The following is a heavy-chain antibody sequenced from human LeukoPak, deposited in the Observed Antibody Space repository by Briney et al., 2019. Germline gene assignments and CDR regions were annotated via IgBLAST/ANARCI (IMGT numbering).Heavy chain of an antibody. Sequence: SETLSLTCAVHGGSFSHYYWGWIRQPPGRSLEWIGDMDQSGGTNYNPSLKSRVTISVDRSKNQFSLKLSSVTAADTAVYYCARGFGDGRFDYWGQGTLVTVSS. CDR2: MDQSGGT. J-gene: IGHJ4*02. CDR3: ARGFGDGRFDY. CDR1: GGSFSHYY. D-gene: IGHD5-24*01. V-gene: IGHV4-34*01.